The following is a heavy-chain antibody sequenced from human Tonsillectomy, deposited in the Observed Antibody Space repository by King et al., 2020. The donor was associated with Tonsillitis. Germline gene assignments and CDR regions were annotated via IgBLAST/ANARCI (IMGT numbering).Heavy chain of an antibody. V-gene: IGHV3-30*02. Sequence: VQLVEFGGGVAQPGGSLRLSCAASGFTFSNYGIHWVRQAPGKGLEWVAFIRYDGSNKYYADSVKGRFTISRDNSKNTLYLQMNSLRAEDTAVYYCAKVMITFGGVIASDAFDIWGQGTMVTVSS. CDR1: GFTFSNYG. D-gene: IGHD3-16*02. CDR2: IRYDGSNK. J-gene: IGHJ3*02. CDR3: AKVMITFGGVIASDAFDI.